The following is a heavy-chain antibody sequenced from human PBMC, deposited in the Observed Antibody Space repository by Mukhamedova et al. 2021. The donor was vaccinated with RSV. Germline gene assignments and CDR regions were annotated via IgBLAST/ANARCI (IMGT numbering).Heavy chain of an antibody. CDR3: WKRRYGDGFEP. V-gene: IGHV4-39*01. CDR2: SGNT. D-gene: IGHD4-17*01. J-gene: IGHJ5*02. Sequence: SGNTFYDPSLKSRVTVSVDTSKNQFFLKLRSVTAADTAVYYCWKRRYGDGFEPWCQGTLVTVSS.